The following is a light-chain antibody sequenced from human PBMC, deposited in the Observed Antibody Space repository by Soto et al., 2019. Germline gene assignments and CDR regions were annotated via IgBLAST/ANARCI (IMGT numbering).Light chain of an antibody. CDR1: SSDVGGYNF. V-gene: IGLV2-14*01. CDR2: DVS. Sequence: QSALTQPASVSGSPGQSITISCTGTSSDVGGYNFVSWYQQHPGRAPQLMIYDVSDRPSGVSNRFSGSRSGNTASLTISGLQTEDEADDYCSSYTSSSTVVFGGGTKLTVL. J-gene: IGLJ2*01. CDR3: SSYTSSSTVV.